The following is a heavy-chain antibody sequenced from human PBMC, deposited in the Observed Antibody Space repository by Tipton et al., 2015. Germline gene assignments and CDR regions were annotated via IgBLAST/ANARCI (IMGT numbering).Heavy chain of an antibody. V-gene: IGHV4-59*01. CDR3: AAFCYGGNCPDY. J-gene: IGHJ4*02. Sequence: TLSLTCTVSGGSINNNYWSWIRQPPGKGLEYMGYVFHNGDSNYNPSLKSRVSMSVDTSKNQISLKLTSATAADTAIYYCAAFCYGGNCPDYWGQGTLVIVSA. CDR2: VFHNGDS. CDR1: GGSINNNY. D-gene: IGHD2-15*01.